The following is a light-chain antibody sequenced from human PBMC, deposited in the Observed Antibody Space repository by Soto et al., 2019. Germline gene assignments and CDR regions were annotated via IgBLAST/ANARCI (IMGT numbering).Light chain of an antibody. CDR1: QTISTS. CDR3: QQSYSAPLT. Sequence: IQMTQSPSSLSASVGDRVTITCRASQTISTSLNWYQHKPGKAPKVLIFGASGLQSGVPSRFSGSGSGTDFTLTISSLQPEDFATYYCQQSYSAPLTFGGGTKVDIK. J-gene: IGKJ4*01. V-gene: IGKV1-39*01. CDR2: GAS.